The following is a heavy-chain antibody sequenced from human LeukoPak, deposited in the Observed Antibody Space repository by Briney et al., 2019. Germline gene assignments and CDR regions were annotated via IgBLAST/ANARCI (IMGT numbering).Heavy chain of an antibody. Sequence: GGSLRLSCAASGFIFSNYGMHWVRQARGKGLEWVSAISGSGGSTYYADSVKGRFTISRDNSKNTLYLQMNSLRAEDTAVYYCAREGIGYCSSTSCYKGGGLDYWGQGTLVTVSS. J-gene: IGHJ4*02. CDR2: ISGSGGST. D-gene: IGHD2-2*02. CDR3: AREGIGYCSSTSCYKGGGLDY. CDR1: GFIFSNYG. V-gene: IGHV3-23*01.